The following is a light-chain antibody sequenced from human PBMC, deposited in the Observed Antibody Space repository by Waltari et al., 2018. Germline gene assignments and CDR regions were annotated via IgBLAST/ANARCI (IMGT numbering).Light chain of an antibody. CDR3: QQYYSHPPT. J-gene: IGKJ1*01. CDR2: DAS. V-gene: IGKV1-5*01. Sequence: DIQMTQSPSTLSASVGDRVTIPCRASQSISSWLAWYQQKPGKAPKLLIYDASSLESGVPSRFSGSGSGTEFTLTISRLEPEDFASYYCQQYYSHPPTFGQGTKVENK. CDR1: QSISSW.